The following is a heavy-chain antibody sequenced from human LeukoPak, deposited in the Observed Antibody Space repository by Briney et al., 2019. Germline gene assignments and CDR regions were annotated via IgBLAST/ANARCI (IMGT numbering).Heavy chain of an antibody. CDR2: INHSGST. CDR3: ARHRPPPRITIFGVVPRGYFDY. V-gene: IGHV4-34*01. D-gene: IGHD3-3*01. CDR1: GGSFSGYY. J-gene: IGHJ4*02. Sequence: SETLSLTCAVYGGSFSGYYWSWIRQPPGKGLEWIGEINHSGSTNYNPSLKSRVTISVDTSKNQFSLKLSSVTAADTAVYYCARHRPPPRITIFGVVPRGYFDYWGQGTLVTVSS.